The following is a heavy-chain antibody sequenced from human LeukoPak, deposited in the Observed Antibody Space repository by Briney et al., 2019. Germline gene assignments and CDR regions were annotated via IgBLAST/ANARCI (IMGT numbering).Heavy chain of an antibody. CDR2: INHSGST. CDR3: ARRAIFGVVIIGYYYGMDV. Sequence: SETLSLTCAVYGGSFSGYYWSWIRQPPGKGLEWIGEINHSGSTNYNPSLKSRVTISVDTSKNQFSLKLSSVTAADTAVYYCARRAIFGVVIIGYYYGMDVWGQGTTVTVSS. J-gene: IGHJ6*02. V-gene: IGHV4-34*01. D-gene: IGHD3-3*01. CDR1: GGSFSGYY.